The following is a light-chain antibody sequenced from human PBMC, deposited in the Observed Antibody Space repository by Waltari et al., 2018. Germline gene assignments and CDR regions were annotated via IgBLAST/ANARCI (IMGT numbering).Light chain of an antibody. CDR3: SSYARSSTLYV. CDR1: SSDVGGYNY. V-gene: IGLV2-14*03. Sequence: QSALTQPASVSGSPGQSIPISCTGTSSDVGGYNYVSRYQQHPGKAPKLMIYDVSNRPSGVSNRFSGSKSGNTASLTISGLQAEDEADYYCSSYARSSTLYVFGTGTKVTVL. CDR2: DVS. J-gene: IGLJ1*01.